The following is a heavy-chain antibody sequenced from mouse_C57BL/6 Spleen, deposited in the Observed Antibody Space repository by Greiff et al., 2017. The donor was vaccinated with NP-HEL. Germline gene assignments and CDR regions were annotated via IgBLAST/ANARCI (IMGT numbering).Heavy chain of an antibody. CDR3: ARGEGQYYFDY. Sequence: VQLQQSGPELVKPGASVKISCKASGYTFTDYYMNWVKQSHGKSLEWIGDINPNNGGTSYNQKFKGKATLTVDQSSSTAYMELRSLTSEDSAVYYCARGEGQYYFDYWGQGTTLTVSS. J-gene: IGHJ2*01. V-gene: IGHV1-26*01. D-gene: IGHD3-3*01. CDR2: INPNNGGT. CDR1: GYTFTDYY.